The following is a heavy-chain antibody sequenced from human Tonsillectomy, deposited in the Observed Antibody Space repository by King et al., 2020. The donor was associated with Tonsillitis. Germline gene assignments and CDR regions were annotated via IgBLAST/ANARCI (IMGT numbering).Heavy chain of an antibody. Sequence: VQLVESGGGVVQPGRSLRLSCAASGFSPSRYGMHWVRQAPGKGLEWVAVICADGTAKYGADSVRGRFTISRDTSKNTLYLQLNSLRAEDTAVYYCARRNSRTGYYYYMDVWGKGTPVTVSS. V-gene: IGHV3-33*08. CDR2: ICADGTAK. CDR3: ARRNSRTGYYYYMDV. D-gene: IGHD2/OR15-2a*01. J-gene: IGHJ6*03. CDR1: GFSPSRYG.